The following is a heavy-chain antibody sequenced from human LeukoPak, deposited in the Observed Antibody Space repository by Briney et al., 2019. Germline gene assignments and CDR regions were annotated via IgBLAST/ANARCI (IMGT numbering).Heavy chain of an antibody. Sequence: SETLSLTCTVSGDSFSSNNYWTWVRQPPGKGLEWIEEIYRSGATNYNPSLRSRVTVSLDKSKNQFSLRLNSVTAADTAIYYCARNAGYSDLNFWGQGVLVTVSS. V-gene: IGHV4-4*02. J-gene: IGHJ4*02. CDR1: GDSFSSNNY. CDR2: IYRSGAT. CDR3: ARNAGYSDLNF. D-gene: IGHD3-22*01.